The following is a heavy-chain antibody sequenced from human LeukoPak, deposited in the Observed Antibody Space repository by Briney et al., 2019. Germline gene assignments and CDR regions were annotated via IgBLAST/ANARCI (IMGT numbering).Heavy chain of an antibody. D-gene: IGHD3-3*01. J-gene: IGHJ3*02. CDR2: IKQDGGEK. V-gene: IGHV3-7*01. CDR1: AFTFNDYW. CDR3: ARGGATTFGLWGTAFDI. Sequence: QPGGSLRLSCAASAFTFNDYWMTWVRQAPGKGLEWVANIKQDGGEKYYVDSVKGRFTISRDNAKNSLYLQMNSLRAEDTAVYYCARGGATTFGLWGTAFDIWGQGTMVTVSS.